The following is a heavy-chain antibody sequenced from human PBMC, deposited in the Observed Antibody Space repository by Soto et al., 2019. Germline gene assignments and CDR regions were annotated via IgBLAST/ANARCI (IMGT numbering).Heavy chain of an antibody. Sequence: QLQLQESGPGLVPPSGTLSLSCTVSDGSINSRNYYWAWIRQPPGKGLEWIGSLDYRRSTHSSPSLGGRIDTSVYTSKNGFSLSMFSVTAADPAMYFCGRHERVKIPTGVIVDGFHILGEGTVVTVSS. CDR3: GRHERVKIPTGVIVDGFHI. J-gene: IGHJ3*02. CDR2: LDYRRST. V-gene: IGHV4-39*01. CDR1: DGSINSRNYY. D-gene: IGHD7-27*01.